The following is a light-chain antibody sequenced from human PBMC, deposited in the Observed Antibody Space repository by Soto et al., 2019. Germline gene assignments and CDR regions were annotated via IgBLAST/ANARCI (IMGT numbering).Light chain of an antibody. CDR2: DVS. V-gene: IGLV2-14*01. CDR1: SSDVGAYTY. J-gene: IGLJ1*01. Sequence: SALTQPASVSGSPGQSITISCAGTSSDVGAYTYVSWYQQHPGKAPKLMIYDVSNRPSGVSNRFSGSKSGNTAFLIISGLQAEDEADYYCTSYTSNSTTYVFGGGTKVTVL. CDR3: TSYTSNSTTYV.